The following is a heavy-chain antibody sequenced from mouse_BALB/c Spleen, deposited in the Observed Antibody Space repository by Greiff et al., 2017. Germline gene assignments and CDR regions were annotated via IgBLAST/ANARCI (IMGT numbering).Heavy chain of an antibody. D-gene: IGHD4-1*01. J-gene: IGHJ3*01. CDR2: ISSGGGST. CDR3: ARQNWDAFAY. Sequence: EVKLMESGGGLVKPGGSLKLSCAASGFAFSSYDMSWVRQTPEKRLEWVAYISSGGGSTYYPDTVKGRFTISRDNAKNTLYLQMSSLKSEDTAMYYCARQNWDAFAYWGQGTLVTVSA. V-gene: IGHV5-12-1*01. CDR1: GFAFSSYD.